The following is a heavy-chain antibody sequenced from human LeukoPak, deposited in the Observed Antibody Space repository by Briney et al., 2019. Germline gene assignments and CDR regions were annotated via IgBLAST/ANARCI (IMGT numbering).Heavy chain of an antibody. J-gene: IGHJ4*02. CDR2: IYYSGST. D-gene: IGHD6-13*01. CDR3: ARETSSSWFDY. Sequence: SETLSLTCTVSSGSISSYYWSWIRQPPGKGLEWIGYIYYSGSTNYNPSLKSRVTISVDTSKNRFSLKLSSVTAADTAVYYCARETSSSWFDYWGQGTLVTVSS. V-gene: IGHV4-59*01. CDR1: SGSISSYY.